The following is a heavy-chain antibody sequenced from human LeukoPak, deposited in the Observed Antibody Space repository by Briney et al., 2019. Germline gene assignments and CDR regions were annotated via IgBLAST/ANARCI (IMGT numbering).Heavy chain of an antibody. J-gene: IGHJ5*02. D-gene: IGHD6-13*01. CDR2: INPNSGGT. V-gene: IGHV1-2*02. CDR3: ARDSGLEQLNGWFDP. Sequence: ASETVSRKASGYSFSGYYLQWVRQAPGQGLEGVGGINPNSGGTNYAQKFQGRVTRTRDTSISTVYMELSSLGYDDTAVDYCARDSGLEQLNGWFDPWGQGSLVTVSS. CDR1: GYSFSGYY.